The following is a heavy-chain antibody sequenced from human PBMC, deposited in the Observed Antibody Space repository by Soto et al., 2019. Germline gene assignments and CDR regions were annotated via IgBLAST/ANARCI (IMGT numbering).Heavy chain of an antibody. CDR1: GGTFSSYA. V-gene: IGHV1-69*13. CDR2: IIPIFGTA. CDR3: ATTLLKYYDFWSGYHTPYYYGMDV. J-gene: IGHJ6*02. D-gene: IGHD3-3*01. Sequence: SVKVSCKASGGTFSSYAISWVRQAPGQGLEWMGGIIPIFGTANYAQKFQGRVTITADESTSTAYMELSSLRSEDTAVYYCATTLLKYYDFWSGYHTPYYYGMDVWGQGTTVTVSS.